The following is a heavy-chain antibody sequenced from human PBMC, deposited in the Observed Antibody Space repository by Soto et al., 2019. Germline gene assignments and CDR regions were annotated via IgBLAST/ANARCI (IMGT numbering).Heavy chain of an antibody. Sequence: QVQMVQSGGGLVKPGGSLRLSCTASGFSFNNSYISWIRQAPGKGLQWISDIGPSGSPIYYTDSVKGRFTISRDNAKNAVYLQLTSLRADDTAVYYCARPSMGWSFDDWGQGTLVTVSS. D-gene: IGHD3-3*01. V-gene: IGHV3-11*01. CDR2: IGPSGSPI. CDR1: GFSFNNSY. CDR3: ARPSMGWSFDD. J-gene: IGHJ4*02.